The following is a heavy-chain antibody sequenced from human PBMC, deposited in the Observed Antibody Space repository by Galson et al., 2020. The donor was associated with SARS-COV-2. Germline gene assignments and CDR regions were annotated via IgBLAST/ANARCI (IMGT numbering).Heavy chain of an antibody. D-gene: IGHD5-18*01. CDR1: GFSVSSKY. CDR2: IYYTGST. Sequence: METGGSLRLSCAASGFSVSSKYMSWVRQAPGKGLEWVSVIYYTGSTNYADSVRGRFTISRDTSKNMVYLQMNSLRAEDTAVYYCVRDDGTAPYDSWGQGTLVTVSS. V-gene: IGHV3-53*05. J-gene: IGHJ4*02. CDR3: VRDDGTAPYDS.